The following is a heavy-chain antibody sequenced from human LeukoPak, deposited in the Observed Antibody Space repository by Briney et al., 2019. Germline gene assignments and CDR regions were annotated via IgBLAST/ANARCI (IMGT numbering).Heavy chain of an antibody. Sequence: GGSVRLSCAASGFTFSSYGMHWVRQAPGKGLEWVAATSYDGSDKYYADSVKGRFTISRDNSKNTLFLQMNSLRYEDTAVYYCAKGRDDMDVWGKGTTVTVSS. V-gene: IGHV3-30*18. CDR3: AKGRDDMDV. CDR1: GFTFSSYG. J-gene: IGHJ6*04. CDR2: TSYDGSDK.